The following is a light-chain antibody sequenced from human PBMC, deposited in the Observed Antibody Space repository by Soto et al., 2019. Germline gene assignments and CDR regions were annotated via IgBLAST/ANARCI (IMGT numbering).Light chain of an antibody. CDR2: GAS. CDR1: QSVSSSY. J-gene: IGKJ4*01. CDR3: QQYGSSPPVT. V-gene: IGKV3-20*01. Sequence: EIVLTQSPGTLSLSPGERATLSCRASQSVSSSYLAWSQQKPGQAPRLLIYGASIRATGIPDRFSGSGSGTDFTLTISRLEPEDFAVYYCQQYGSSPPVTFGGGTKVEIK.